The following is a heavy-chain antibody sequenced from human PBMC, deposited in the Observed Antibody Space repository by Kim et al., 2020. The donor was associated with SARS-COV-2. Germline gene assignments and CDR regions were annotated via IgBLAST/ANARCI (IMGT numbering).Heavy chain of an antibody. J-gene: IGHJ4*02. Sequence: STNYNPSLKSRVTISVDTSKNHFSLKLSSVTAADTAVYYCARVSIVGATCWGQGTLVTVSS. V-gene: IGHV4-34*01. D-gene: IGHD1-26*01. CDR2: ST. CDR3: ARVSIVGATC.